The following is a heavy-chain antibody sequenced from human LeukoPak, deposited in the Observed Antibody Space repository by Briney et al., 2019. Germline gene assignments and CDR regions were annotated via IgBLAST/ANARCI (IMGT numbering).Heavy chain of an antibody. CDR2: INPTDDST. CDR3: ARGGYYDSSGSPHNWFGP. D-gene: IGHD3-22*01. Sequence: GASVKVSCKASGYTFTSYYMHWVRQAPGQGLEWMGLINPTDDSTAYAQKFQGRVTMTRDVSTSTDYMELRSLRSDDTALYYCARGGYYDSSGSPHNWFGPWGQGTLVTVSS. V-gene: IGHV1-46*01. CDR1: GYTFTSYY. J-gene: IGHJ5*02.